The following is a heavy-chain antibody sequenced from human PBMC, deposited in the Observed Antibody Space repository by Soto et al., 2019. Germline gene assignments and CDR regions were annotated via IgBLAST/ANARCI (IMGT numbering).Heavy chain of an antibody. Sequence: EVQLVESGGGLVQPGRSLRLSCAASGFTFDDYAWPGVRQPPGKGLGWVSGISWNSGTIGDADSVKGRFTISRDNAKNSLYLQMNSLRNEDTALYYCTKGTWYYYDRSGYLDYWGQGTLVTVSS. CDR1: GFTFDDYA. D-gene: IGHD3-22*01. CDR3: TKGTWYYYDRSGYLDY. J-gene: IGHJ4*02. V-gene: IGHV3-9*01. CDR2: ISWNSGTI.